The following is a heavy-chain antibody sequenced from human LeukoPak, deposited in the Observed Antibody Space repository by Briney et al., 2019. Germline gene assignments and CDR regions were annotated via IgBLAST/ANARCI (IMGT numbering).Heavy chain of an antibody. CDR2: IYYSVST. Sequence: SETLSLTCTVSGGSFSSYYWSWIRQPPGKGLEWIGYIYYSVSTNYNPSLKSRVTISVDTSKNQFSLKLSSVTAADTAVHYCARAHLKYSSRLIDNWGQGTLVTVSS. J-gene: IGHJ4*02. V-gene: IGHV4-59*01. D-gene: IGHD6-13*01. CDR3: ARAHLKYSSRLIDN. CDR1: GGSFSSYY.